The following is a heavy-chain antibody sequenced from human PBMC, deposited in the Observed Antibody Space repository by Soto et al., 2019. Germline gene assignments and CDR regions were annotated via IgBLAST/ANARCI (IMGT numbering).Heavy chain of an antibody. V-gene: IGHV5-51*01. J-gene: IGHJ6*02. CDR1: GYIFINYW. D-gene: IGHD6-19*01. Sequence: EESREVSWNGSGYIFINYWIAWVRQMPVKGLEWMGIIYPGDSDTRYSPSFQGQVTISADKSSTTAYLQWSSLKASDTAMYYCARRPNAVAGKDYYYGIEVWGQGTTVIFSS. CDR2: IYPGDSDT. CDR3: ARRPNAVAGKDYYYGIEV.